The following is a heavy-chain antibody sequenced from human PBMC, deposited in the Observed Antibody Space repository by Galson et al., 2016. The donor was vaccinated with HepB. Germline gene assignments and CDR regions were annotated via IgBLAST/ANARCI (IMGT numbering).Heavy chain of an antibody. V-gene: IGHV3-30*03. CDR1: GFMLSGYG. D-gene: IGHD3-16*01. CDR2: ISYEGSNK. Sequence: SLRLSCAASGFMLSGYGMHWVRQAPGKGLEWVAIISYEGSNKYYADSVKGRFTISRDNSKNTLYLQMSSLRAEDTAVYYCARPPEGDRRYFDLWGRGTLVTVSS. J-gene: IGHJ2*01. CDR3: ARPPEGDRRYFDL.